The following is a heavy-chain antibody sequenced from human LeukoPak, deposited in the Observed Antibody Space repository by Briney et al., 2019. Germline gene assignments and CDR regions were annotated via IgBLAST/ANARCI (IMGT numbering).Heavy chain of an antibody. J-gene: IGHJ4*02. Sequence: GGSLRLSCAASGFTFSSYWMSWVRQAPGKGLEWVANIKEDGSEKYYVDSVKGRFTISRDNAKKSLYLQMNSLRAEDTAVYYCARVPAYYDYVWGSFRPYYFDYWGQGTLVTVSS. CDR2: IKEDGSEK. V-gene: IGHV3-7*01. CDR1: GFTFSSYW. D-gene: IGHD3-16*01. CDR3: ARVPAYYDYVWGSFRPYYFDY.